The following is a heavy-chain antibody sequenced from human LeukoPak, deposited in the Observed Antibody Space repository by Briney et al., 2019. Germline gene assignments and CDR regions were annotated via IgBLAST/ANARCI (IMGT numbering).Heavy chain of an antibody. V-gene: IGHV3-23*01. D-gene: IGHD4-17*01. CDR2: ISGSGGST. J-gene: IGHJ4*02. CDR3: AKTPLRLNYGEDFDY. Sequence: GGSLRLSCAASGFTFSSYAMSWVRQAPGKGLEWVSAISGSGGSTYYADSVKGRFTISRDNSKNTLYLQMNSLRAEDTAVYYCAKTPLRLNYGEDFDYWGQGTLVTVSS. CDR1: GFTFSSYA.